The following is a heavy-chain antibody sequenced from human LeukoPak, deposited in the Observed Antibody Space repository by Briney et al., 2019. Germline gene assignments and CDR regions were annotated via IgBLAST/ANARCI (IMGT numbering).Heavy chain of an antibody. CDR1: GDSVSSNSAA. CDR2: IYYRSKWFN. CDR3: ARDPVTRGAGWYFDL. J-gene: IGHJ2*01. Sequence: SQTLSHTCAISGDSVSSNSAAWNWIRQSPSRGLEWLGRIYYRSKWFNNYGVSVGSRITIIPDTSKNQISLQLNSVTPEDTAVYYCARDPVTRGAGWYFDLWGRGTFVTVSS. V-gene: IGHV6-1*01. D-gene: IGHD1-1*01.